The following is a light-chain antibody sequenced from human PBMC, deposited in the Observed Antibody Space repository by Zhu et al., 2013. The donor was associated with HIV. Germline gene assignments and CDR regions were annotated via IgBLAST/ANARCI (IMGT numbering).Light chain of an antibody. V-gene: IGKV3-11*01. CDR1: QSVATN. CDR2: DAS. Sequence: EVVLMQSPGTLSLSPGDRATLSCRASQSVATNLAWYQQRPGQAPRLLMYDASNRATGIPPRFSGSGSGTDFSLTISSLEPEDFAVYYCQRRSTWPPTLTFGGGTKVEIK. J-gene: IGKJ4*01. CDR3: QRRSTWPPTLT.